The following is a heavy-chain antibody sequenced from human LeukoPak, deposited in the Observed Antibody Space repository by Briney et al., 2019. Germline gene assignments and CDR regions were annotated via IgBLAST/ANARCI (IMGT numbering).Heavy chain of an antibody. Sequence: ASVKVSCKASGYTFTGYYMHWVRQAPGQGLEWMGRINPNSGGTNYAQKFQGRVTMTRDTSISTAYMELSRPRSDDTAVYYCARESDIVLMVYAMPYFDYWGQGTLVTVSS. CDR3: ARESDIVLMVYAMPYFDY. CDR1: GYTFTGYY. D-gene: IGHD2-8*01. J-gene: IGHJ4*02. CDR2: INPNSGGT. V-gene: IGHV1-2*06.